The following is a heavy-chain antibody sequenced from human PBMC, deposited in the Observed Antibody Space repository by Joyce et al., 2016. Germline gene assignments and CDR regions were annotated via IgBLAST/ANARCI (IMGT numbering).Heavy chain of an antibody. Sequence: QVKLVQSGPEMRKQGASVRVSCKVSGHSVSSHHFSGVRQAPGRGPEWMGWNSVYKGNTSYAEQYQGRFSWTKNTSKNTIYKDLRSLRSDDTADNYCAREARFTERLQKQGFDPWGQGTLVTVSS. D-gene: IGHD5-24*01. J-gene: IGHJ5*02. V-gene: IGHV1-18*04. CDR3: AREARFTERLQKQGFDP. CDR1: GHSVSSHH. CDR2: NSVYKGNT.